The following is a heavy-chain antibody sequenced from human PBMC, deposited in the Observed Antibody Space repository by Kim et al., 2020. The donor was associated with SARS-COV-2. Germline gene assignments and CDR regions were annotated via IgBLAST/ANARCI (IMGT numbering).Heavy chain of an antibody. Sequence: GGSLRLSCAASGFTFSSYAMSWVRQAPGKGLEWVSAISGSGGSTYYAYSVKGRFTITRDTTKNMLYLQTNRMSAEKTAVYYCAKSLDSRGYKQVGYSDY. J-gene: IGHJ4*01. V-gene: IGHV3-23*01. CDR1: GFTFSSYA. D-gene: IGHD3-22*01. CDR2: ISGSGGST. CDR3: AKSLDSRGYKQVGYSDY.